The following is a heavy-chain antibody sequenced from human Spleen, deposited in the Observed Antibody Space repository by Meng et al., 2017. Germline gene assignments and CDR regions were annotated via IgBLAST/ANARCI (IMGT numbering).Heavy chain of an antibody. CDR3: ARQGYGDYYSYW. CDR1: GGSVSSGSYY. J-gene: IGHJ4*02. CDR2: IYYGGST. Sequence: SETLSLTCTVSGGSVSSGSYYWSWIRQPPGKGLEWIGYIYYGGSTNYNPSLKSRVSISVDASKNQFSLKMISVTAADTAVYYCARQGYGDYYSYWWGQGTLVTVSS. D-gene: IGHD4-17*01. V-gene: IGHV4-61*01.